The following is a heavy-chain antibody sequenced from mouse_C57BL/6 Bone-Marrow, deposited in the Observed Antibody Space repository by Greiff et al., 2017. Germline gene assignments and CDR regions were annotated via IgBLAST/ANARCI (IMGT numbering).Heavy chain of an antibody. D-gene: IGHD2-2*01. CDR3: ARGLRRESVDDY. Sequence: VQLQQSGAELAKPGASVKLSCKASGYTFTSYWMHWVKQRPGQGLEWIGYINPSSGYTKYNQKFKDKATLTADKSSSTAYMQLSSLTYEDSAVQYCARGLRRESVDDYWGQGTTRTGSS. CDR1: GYTFTSYW. J-gene: IGHJ2*01. CDR2: INPSSGYT. V-gene: IGHV1-7*01.